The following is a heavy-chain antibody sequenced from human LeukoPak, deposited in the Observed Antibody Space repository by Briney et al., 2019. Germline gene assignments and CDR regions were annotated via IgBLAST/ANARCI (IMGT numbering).Heavy chain of an antibody. D-gene: IGHD3-16*01. Sequence: GGSLRLSCAASGFTFSAYWMSWVRQAPGKGLEWVANIKQDGSEKYCVDSVKGRFTISRDNTKNSLYLQMNSLRADDTAVYYCARGIRGPAGMWRSYYGMDVWGQGTTVTVSS. CDR1: GFTFSAYW. CDR2: IKQDGSEK. V-gene: IGHV3-7*01. CDR3: ARGIRGPAGMWRSYYGMDV. J-gene: IGHJ6*02.